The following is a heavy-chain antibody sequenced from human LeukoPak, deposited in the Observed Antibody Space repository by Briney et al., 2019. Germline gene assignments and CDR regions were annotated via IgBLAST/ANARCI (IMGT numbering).Heavy chain of an antibody. CDR2: ISSRSHYI. Sequence: PGGSLRLSCAASGFTFSTYSMNWVRQAPGKGLEWVSSISSRSHYIYYADSVKGRFTISRDNAKNSLYLQMNSLRAEDTAVYYCSGLHNYGMDVWGQGTTVTVSS. CDR1: GFTFSTYS. CDR3: SGLHNYGMDV. V-gene: IGHV3-21*01. J-gene: IGHJ6*02.